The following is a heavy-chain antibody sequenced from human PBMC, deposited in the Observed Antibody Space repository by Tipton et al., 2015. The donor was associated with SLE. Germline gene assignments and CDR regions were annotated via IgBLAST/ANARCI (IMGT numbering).Heavy chain of an antibody. D-gene: IGHD3-22*01. CDR2: IYTSGNT. CDR3: ARDRDDSSGSLFDP. J-gene: IGHJ5*02. V-gene: IGHV4-4*07. CDR1: GGSISSYY. Sequence: TLSLTCTVSGGSISSYYWSWIRQPAGKGLEWIGRIYTSGNTNYNPSLKSRVTMSVDTSKNQFSLKLGSVTAADTAVYYCARDRDDSSGSLFDPWGQGTLVTVSS.